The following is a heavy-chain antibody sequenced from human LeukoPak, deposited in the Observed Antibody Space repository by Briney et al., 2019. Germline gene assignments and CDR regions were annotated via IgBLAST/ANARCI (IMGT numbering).Heavy chain of an antibody. J-gene: IGHJ4*02. CDR1: GGTFSSYA. CDR2: IIPIFGTA. Sequence: SVKVSCKASGGTFSSYAISWVRQAPGQGLESMGGIIPIFGTANYAQKFQGRVTITTDESTSTAYMELSSLRSEDTAVYYCACATYSGSYIYDYWGQGTLITVSS. V-gene: IGHV1-69*05. CDR3: ACATYSGSYIYDY. D-gene: IGHD1-26*01.